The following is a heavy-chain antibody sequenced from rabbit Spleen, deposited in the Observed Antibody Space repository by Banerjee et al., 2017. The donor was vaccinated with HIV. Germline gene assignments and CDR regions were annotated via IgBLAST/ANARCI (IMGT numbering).Heavy chain of an antibody. J-gene: IGHJ4*01. CDR1: GFTLSSSYW. D-gene: IGHD6-1*01. Sequence: QEQLEESGGDLVKPEGSLTLTCTASGFTLSSSYWICWVRQAPGKGLEWIGCIYAGSSDSTYYASWAKGRFTISRSTSLNTVDLTMTSLTAADTATYFCARDLAGYVGFGYVSYLDLWGPGTLVTVS. V-gene: IGHV1S45*01. CDR2: IYAGSSDST. CDR3: ARDLAGYVGFGYVSYLDL.